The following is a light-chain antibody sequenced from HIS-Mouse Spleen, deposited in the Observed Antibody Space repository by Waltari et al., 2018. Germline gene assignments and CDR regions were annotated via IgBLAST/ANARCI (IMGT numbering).Light chain of an antibody. Sequence: SYDLTQPPPVSVLPAQTATITSSGDALPTKYAYWYHQKSGPAHRLVIDEDSNRPSGIPERFSGSSSGTMATLTISGAQVEDEADYYCYSTDSSGNHRVFGGGTKLTVL. CDR1: ALPTKY. J-gene: IGLJ2*01. CDR2: EDS. CDR3: YSTDSSGNHRV. V-gene: IGLV3-10*01.